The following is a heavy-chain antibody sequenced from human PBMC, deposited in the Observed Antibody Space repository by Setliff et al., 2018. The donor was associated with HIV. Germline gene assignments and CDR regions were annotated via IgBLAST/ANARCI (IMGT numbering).Heavy chain of an antibody. CDR1: GYTFIDYF. D-gene: IGHD1-1*01. CDR3: ARQLSNSLES. CDR2: ISPNNGYT. Sequence: ASVKVSCTASGYTFIDYFMHWVRQAPGQGLEWMGWISPNNGYTNIPQRFRGRGTMTRDTSINTAYMELSGLRSDDTAVYYCARQLSNSLESWGQGTPVTV. J-gene: IGHJ4*02. V-gene: IGHV1-2*02.